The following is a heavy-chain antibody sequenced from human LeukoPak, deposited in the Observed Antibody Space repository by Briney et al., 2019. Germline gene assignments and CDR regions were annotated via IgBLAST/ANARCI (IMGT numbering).Heavy chain of an antibody. J-gene: IGHJ4*02. Sequence: PGGSLSLLCAVSGFPFGELAMHWARQARGKGLEEVSGISWNSGSIGYADSVKGRFTISRDNAKNSLYLQMNSLRAEDTALYYGAKDGGGYSYGYFDYWGQGTLVTVSS. V-gene: IGHV3-9*01. CDR2: ISWNSGSI. CDR3: AKDGGGYSYGYFDY. D-gene: IGHD5-18*01. CDR1: GFPFGELA.